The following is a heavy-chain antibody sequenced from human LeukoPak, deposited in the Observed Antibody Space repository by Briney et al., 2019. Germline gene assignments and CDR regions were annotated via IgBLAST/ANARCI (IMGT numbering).Heavy chain of an antibody. D-gene: IGHD5-12*01. V-gene: IGHV1-46*01. CDR3: ARAEDLYIARSEN. CDR2: INPSGGST. J-gene: IGHJ4*02. Sequence: ASVKVSCKASKYTFTSYYMHWVRQAPGQGLEWMGIINPSGGSTSYAQKFQGRVTMTWDTSTSTVYMELSSLRSEDTAVYYCARAEDLYIARSENWGQGTLVTVSS. CDR1: KYTFTSYY.